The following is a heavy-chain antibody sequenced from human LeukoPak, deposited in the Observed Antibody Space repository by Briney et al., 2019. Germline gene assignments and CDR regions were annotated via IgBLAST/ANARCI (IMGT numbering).Heavy chain of an antibody. CDR1: GYTFTSYA. CDR2: INAGNGNT. V-gene: IGHV1-3*01. D-gene: IGHD3-10*01. Sequence: ASVKVSCKASGYTFTSYAMHWVRQAPGQRLEWMGWINAGNGNTKYSQKFQGRVTITRDTSASTAYMELSSLRSEDTAVYYCAREGYYGSGSPPSLYFDYWGQGTLVTVSS. J-gene: IGHJ4*02. CDR3: AREGYYGSGSPPSLYFDY.